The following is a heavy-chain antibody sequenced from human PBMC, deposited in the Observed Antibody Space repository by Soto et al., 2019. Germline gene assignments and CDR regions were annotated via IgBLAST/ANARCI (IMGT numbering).Heavy chain of an antibody. CDR2: IKQEGSEK. CDR1: GFTFSSYW. D-gene: IGHD3-3*01. J-gene: IGHJ6*02. CDR3: ARALYQRFWLHYYYGIDV. Sequence: EVQLVESGGGLVQPGGSLRLSCAASGFTFSSYWMSWVRQAPGKGLEWVANIKQEGSEKYYVDSVKGRFTISRDNAKNSLYLQMNSLRAEDTAVYYWARALYQRFWLHYYYGIDVWGQGTTVTVSS. V-gene: IGHV3-7*05.